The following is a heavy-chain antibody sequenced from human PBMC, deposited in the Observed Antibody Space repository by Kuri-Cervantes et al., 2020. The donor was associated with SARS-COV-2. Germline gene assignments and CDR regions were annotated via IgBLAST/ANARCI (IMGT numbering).Heavy chain of an antibody. D-gene: IGHD4-17*01. CDR1: GFTFSSYA. J-gene: IGHJ4*02. V-gene: IGHV3-30*04. CDR3: ARDLYGVLYYFDY. Sequence: GESLKISCAASGFTFSSYAMHWVRQAPGKGLEWVAVISYDGSNKYYADSVKGRFTTSRDNSKNTLYLQMNSLRAEDTAVYYCARDLYGVLYYFDYWGQGTLVTVSS. CDR2: ISYDGSNK.